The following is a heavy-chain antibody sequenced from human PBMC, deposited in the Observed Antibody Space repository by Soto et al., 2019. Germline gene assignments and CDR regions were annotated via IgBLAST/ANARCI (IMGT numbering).Heavy chain of an antibody. CDR1: GGTFSNDI. Sequence: SVKVSCKTSGGTFSNDIITWVRQAPGQGLEWMGRIIPLLGIANYAQNFKGRVTITADKSTGTAYMEVNSLRSEDTAVYYCARDSPIGSTFSGYDAIDYWGQGTLVTVSS. CDR3: ARDSPIGSTFSGYDAIDY. D-gene: IGHD5-12*01. CDR2: IIPLLGIA. V-gene: IGHV1-69*04. J-gene: IGHJ4*02.